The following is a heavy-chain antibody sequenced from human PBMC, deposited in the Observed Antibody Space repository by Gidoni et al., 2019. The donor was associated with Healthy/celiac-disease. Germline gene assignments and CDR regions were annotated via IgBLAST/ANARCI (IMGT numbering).Heavy chain of an antibody. CDR2: IYYSGST. CDR1: GGSISSSSYY. Sequence: QLQLQESGPGLVKPSETLSLTCTVSGGSISSSSYYWGWIRQPPGKGLEWIGSIYYSGSTYYNPSLKSRVTISVDTSKNQFSLKLSSVTAADTAVYYCARHLLEYRFDYWGQGTLVTVSS. V-gene: IGHV4-39*01. CDR3: ARHLLEYRFDY. D-gene: IGHD2-15*01. J-gene: IGHJ4*02.